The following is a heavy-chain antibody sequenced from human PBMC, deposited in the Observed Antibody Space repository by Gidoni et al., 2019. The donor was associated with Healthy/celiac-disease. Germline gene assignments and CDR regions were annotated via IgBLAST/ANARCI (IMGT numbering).Heavy chain of an antibody. J-gene: IGHJ3*02. Sequence: EVQLVESGGGLIQPGGSLRLHWSAYGFTVSGNPRSWVRQAPGKGLEWVSVIYSGGSTYYADSVKGRFTISRDNSKNTLYLQMNSLRAEDTAVYYCARASYYYDSSGYYYFGAFDIWGQGTMVTVSS. D-gene: IGHD3-22*01. V-gene: IGHV3-53*01. CDR2: IYSGGST. CDR3: ARASYYYDSSGYYYFGAFDI. CDR1: GFTVSGNP.